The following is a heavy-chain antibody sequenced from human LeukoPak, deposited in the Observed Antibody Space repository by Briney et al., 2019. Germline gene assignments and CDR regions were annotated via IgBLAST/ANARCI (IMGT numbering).Heavy chain of an antibody. CDR2: FSHSGST. Sequence: SETLSLTCVVSGYSISSGYYWGWIRQPPGKGLEWIGGFSHSGSTYYNPSLKSRVTISLDTSKNQFSLKLSSVTAADTAIYYCARTDYYYFDYWGQGTLVTVSS. J-gene: IGHJ4*02. CDR1: GYSISSGYY. D-gene: IGHD3-9*01. V-gene: IGHV4-38-2*01. CDR3: ARTDYYYFDY.